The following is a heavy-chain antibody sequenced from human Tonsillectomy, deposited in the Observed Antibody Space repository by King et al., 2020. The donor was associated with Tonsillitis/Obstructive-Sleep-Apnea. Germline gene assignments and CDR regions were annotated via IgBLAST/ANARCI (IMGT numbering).Heavy chain of an antibody. V-gene: IGHV4-34*01. J-gene: IGHJ6*03. CDR2: INHSGST. Sequence: VQLQQWGAGLLKPSETLSLTCAVYGGSFSGYYWSWIRQPPGKGLEWIGEINHSGSTNYNPSLKSRVTISVDTSKNKFSLKLSSVTAADTAVYYCTAYYYDYYMDVWGKGTTVTVSS. CDR1: GGSFSGYY. CDR3: TAYYYDYYMDV.